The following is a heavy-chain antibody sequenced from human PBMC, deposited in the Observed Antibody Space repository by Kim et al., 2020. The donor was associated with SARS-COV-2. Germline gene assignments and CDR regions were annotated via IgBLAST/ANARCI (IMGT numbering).Heavy chain of an antibody. Sequence: GGSLRLSCAASGFTFSSYAMHWVRQAPGKGLEWVAVISYDGSNKYYADSVKGRFTISRDNSKNTLYLQMNSLRAEDTAVYYCARDPYYYDSSGYYDWCFDYWGQGTLVTVSS. D-gene: IGHD3-22*01. CDR2: ISYDGSNK. CDR3: ARDPYYYDSSGYYDWCFDY. J-gene: IGHJ4*02. V-gene: IGHV3-30*04. CDR1: GFTFSSYA.